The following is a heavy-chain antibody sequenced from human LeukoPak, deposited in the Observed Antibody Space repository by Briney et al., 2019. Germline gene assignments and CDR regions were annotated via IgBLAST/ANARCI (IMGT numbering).Heavy chain of an antibody. CDR3: ARPRSTGAFDI. D-gene: IGHD6-19*01. Sequence: GGSLRLSCAASGFTFSSYWMHWVRQAPGKGLVWVSRINSDGSSTSYADSVKGRFTISRDNAKNTLYLQMNSLRAEDTAVHYCARPRSTGAFDIWGQGTMVTVSS. CDR1: GFTFSSYW. J-gene: IGHJ3*02. V-gene: IGHV3-74*01. CDR2: INSDGSST.